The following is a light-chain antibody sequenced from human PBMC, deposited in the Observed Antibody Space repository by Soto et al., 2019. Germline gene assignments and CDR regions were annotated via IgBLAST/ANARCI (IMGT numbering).Light chain of an antibody. Sequence: QSVLAQPASVSGSPGQSIAISCTGTSSDVGGYNYVSWYQQHPAKAPKLMICEVSNRPSGVSDRFSGSKSGNTASLTISGLQAEDEADYYCSSYTTGSTLGFGTGTKSPS. J-gene: IGLJ1*01. V-gene: IGLV2-14*01. CDR1: SSDVGGYNY. CDR2: EVS. CDR3: SSYTTGSTLG.